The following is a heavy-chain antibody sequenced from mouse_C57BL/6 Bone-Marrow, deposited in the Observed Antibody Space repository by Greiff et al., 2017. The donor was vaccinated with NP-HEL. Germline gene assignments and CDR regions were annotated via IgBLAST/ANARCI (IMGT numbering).Heavy chain of an antibody. V-gene: IGHV1-26*01. Sequence: VQLKHSGPELVKPGASVKISCKASGYTFTDYYMNWVKQSHGKSLEWIGDINPNNGGTSYNQKFKGKATLTVDKSSSTAYMELRSLTSEDSAVYYCASPVVADYWGQGTTLTVSS. CDR3: ASPVVADY. CDR1: GYTFTDYY. CDR2: INPNNGGT. J-gene: IGHJ2*01. D-gene: IGHD1-1*01.